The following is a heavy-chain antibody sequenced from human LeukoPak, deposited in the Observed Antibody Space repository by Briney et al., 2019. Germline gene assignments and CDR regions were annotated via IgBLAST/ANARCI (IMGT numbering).Heavy chain of an antibody. J-gene: IGHJ3*02. CDR2: ISSSSSYI. Sequence: GGSLRLSCAASGFTFSSYGMRWVRQAPGKGLEWVSSISSSSSYIYYADSVKGRFTISRDNAKNSLYLQMNSLRAEDTAVYYCARDALGYCSSTSCYTGRSAFDIWGQGTMVTVSS. CDR1: GFTFSSYG. D-gene: IGHD2-2*02. CDR3: ARDALGYCSSTSCYTGRSAFDI. V-gene: IGHV3-21*01.